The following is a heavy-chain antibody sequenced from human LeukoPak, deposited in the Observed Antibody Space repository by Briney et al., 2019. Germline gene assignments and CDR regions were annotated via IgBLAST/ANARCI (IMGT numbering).Heavy chain of an antibody. CDR2: ITTSNGST. V-gene: IGHV1-18*01. CDR3: GRVINGFIDY. CDR1: GYTFISYG. Sequence: ASVKVSCKASGYTFISYGISWVRRAPGQGLEWMGWITTSNGSTNYAQKFQGKFTMTSDTSTSTAYMELRSLTSDDTAVYYCGRVINGFIDYWGQGTVVTVSS. D-gene: IGHD2-8*01. J-gene: IGHJ4*02.